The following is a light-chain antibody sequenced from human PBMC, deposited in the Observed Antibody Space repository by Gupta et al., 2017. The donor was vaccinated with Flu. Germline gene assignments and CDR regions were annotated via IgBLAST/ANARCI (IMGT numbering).Light chain of an antibody. J-gene: IGLJ2*01. CDR3: SSYAGSDNLV. CDR2: EVS. Sequence: QSTLPQPPSASGSPGQSVTISCTGTSSDVGGYNYVAWYQQHPGKAPKFMITEVSKRPSGVPDRFSGSKSGNTASLTISGLQAEDEADYYCSSYAGSDNLVFGGGTKLTVL. CDR1: SSDVGGYNY. V-gene: IGLV2-8*01.